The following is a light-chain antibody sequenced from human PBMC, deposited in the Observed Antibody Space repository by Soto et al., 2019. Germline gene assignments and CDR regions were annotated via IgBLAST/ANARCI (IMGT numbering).Light chain of an antibody. V-gene: IGLV1-40*01. CDR2: GNS. Sequence: QSVLTQPPSVSRSPGQRVTISCTVSSSNIGAGYDVHWYQQLPGTAPKLLIYGNSNRPSGVPDRFSGSKSGTSASLAITGLQAEDEADYYCQSYDSSLSVVFGGGTKLTVL. J-gene: IGLJ2*01. CDR1: SSNIGAGYD. CDR3: QSYDSSLSVV.